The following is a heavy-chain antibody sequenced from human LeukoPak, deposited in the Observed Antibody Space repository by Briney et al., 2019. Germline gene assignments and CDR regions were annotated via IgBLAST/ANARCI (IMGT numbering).Heavy chain of an antibody. Sequence: GGSLRLSCAASGFTVSSNYMSWVRQAPGKGLEWVSVIYIGGSTYYADSVKGRFTISRDISKNTLYLQMNSLRAEDTAIYYCARLGFVVPAVIFDYWGQRTLVTVST. V-gene: IGHV3-53*01. D-gene: IGHD2-2*02. CDR1: GFTVSSNY. CDR2: IYIGGST. CDR3: ARLGFVVPAVIFDY. J-gene: IGHJ4*02.